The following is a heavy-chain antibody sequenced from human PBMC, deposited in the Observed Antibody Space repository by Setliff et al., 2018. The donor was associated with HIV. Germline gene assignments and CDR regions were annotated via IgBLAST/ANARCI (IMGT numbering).Heavy chain of an antibody. Sequence: GGSLRLSCAASGFTFSSYAMSWVRQAPGKGLEWISAVSGGVDTTYYADSVKGRFTISRDNSKNTLYLEMSSLRAEDTATYYCTKDPTPVQLWFFSGYYSESWGQGTVVTVSS. J-gene: IGHJ4*02. V-gene: IGHV3-23*01. D-gene: IGHD1-1*01. CDR1: GFTFSSYA. CDR3: TKDPTPVQLWFFSGYYSES. CDR2: VSGGVDTT.